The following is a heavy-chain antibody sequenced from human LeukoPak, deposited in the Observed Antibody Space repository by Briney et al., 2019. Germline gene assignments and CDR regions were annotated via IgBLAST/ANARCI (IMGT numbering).Heavy chain of an antibody. D-gene: IGHD4-17*01. J-gene: IGHJ4*02. CDR3: AKDHRYGDYPTKGY. CDR2: ISGSGGST. Sequence: GGSLRLSCAASGFTFSSYGMSWVRQAPGKWLEWVSAISGSGGSTYYADSVKGRFTISRDNSKNTLYLQMNSLRAEDTAVYYRAKDHRYGDYPTKGYWGQGTLVTVSS. V-gene: IGHV3-23*01. CDR1: GFTFSSYG.